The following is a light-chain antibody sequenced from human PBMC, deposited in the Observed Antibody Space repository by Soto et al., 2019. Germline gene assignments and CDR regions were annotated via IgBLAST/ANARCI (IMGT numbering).Light chain of an antibody. V-gene: IGKV3-20*01. CDR3: HQYGSSPLT. J-gene: IGKJ4*01. CDR2: GAA. CDR1: QSVSSSH. Sequence: EIVLTQSPGTLSLSPGERATLSCRASQSVSSSHLAWYQQKPGQAPRLLIYGAASRATGIPDRFSGSGSGTDFTLTISRLAPEDFAVYFCHQYGSSPLTFGGGTKVEIK.